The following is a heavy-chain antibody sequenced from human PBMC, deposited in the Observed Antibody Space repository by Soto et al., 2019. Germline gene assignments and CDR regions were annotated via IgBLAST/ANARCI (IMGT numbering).Heavy chain of an antibody. Sequence: SETLSLTCTVSGASVNSDNYYWSWIRQPPGKGLEWIGYVYYSGSTNYNPSLKSRATISLDTYKDQFSLKMTSMTSADTAFYYCTRGVFRFLQWFDPWGQGTLVTVSS. D-gene: IGHD3-3*01. J-gene: IGHJ5*02. CDR1: GASVNSDNYY. CDR2: VYYSGST. CDR3: TRGVFRFLQWFDP. V-gene: IGHV4-61*01.